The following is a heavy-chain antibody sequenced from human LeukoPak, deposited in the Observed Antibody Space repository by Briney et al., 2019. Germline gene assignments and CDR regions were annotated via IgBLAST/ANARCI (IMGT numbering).Heavy chain of an antibody. CDR1: GFIFSDDN. Sequence: GGSLRLSCAASGFIFSDDNMNWVRQAPGKGLEWVSYISSGSSTIYYADSVEGRFTISRDNAKNSLYLQMNSLTDEDTAVYYCATEPPGNYDSSGHYYAYFDCWGQGTLVTVSS. CDR2: ISSGSSTI. V-gene: IGHV3-48*02. CDR3: ATEPPGNYDSSGHYYAYFDC. J-gene: IGHJ4*02. D-gene: IGHD3-22*01.